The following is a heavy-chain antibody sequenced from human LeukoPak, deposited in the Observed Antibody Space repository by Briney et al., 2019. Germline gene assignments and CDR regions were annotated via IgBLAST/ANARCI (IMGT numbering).Heavy chain of an antibody. CDR1: GFTFSSNT. J-gene: IGHJ4*02. D-gene: IGHD6-13*01. Sequence: PGGSLRLSCAASGFTFSSNTMNWVRQAPGKGLEWVSSISRTGSDIFYADSLKGRFTISRDNAKNSLYLQMNSLRTEDTAVYYCARGRIAAAGPTFDYWGQGTLVTVSS. V-gene: IGHV3-21*01. CDR3: ARGRIAAAGPTFDY. CDR2: ISRTGSDI.